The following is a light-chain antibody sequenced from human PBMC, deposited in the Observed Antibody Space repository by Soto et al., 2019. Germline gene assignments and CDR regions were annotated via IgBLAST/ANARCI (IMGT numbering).Light chain of an antibody. V-gene: IGKV3-11*01. CDR2: GAS. J-gene: IGKJ4*01. CDR3: QQRINWPLT. Sequence: EIVLTQSPATLSLSPAERATLSCRASQSISSHLAWYQQKPGQAPRLLIYGASNRATGIPARFSGSGSGTDFTLTISSLEPEDFAVYYCQQRINWPLTFGGGTKVEIK. CDR1: QSISSH.